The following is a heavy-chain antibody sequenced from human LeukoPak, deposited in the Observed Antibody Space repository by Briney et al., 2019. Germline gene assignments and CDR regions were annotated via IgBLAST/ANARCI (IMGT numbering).Heavy chain of an antibody. V-gene: IGHV4-59*01. Sequence: SETLSLTCTVSGGSISSYYWSWIRQPPGKGLEWIGYIYYSGSTNYNPSLKSRVTISVDTSKNQFSLKLSSVTAADTAVYYCARLERGYCSGGSCFNWFDPWGQGTLVTVSS. CDR3: ARLERGYCSGGSCFNWFDP. D-gene: IGHD2-15*01. CDR1: GGSISSYY. CDR2: IYYSGST. J-gene: IGHJ5*02.